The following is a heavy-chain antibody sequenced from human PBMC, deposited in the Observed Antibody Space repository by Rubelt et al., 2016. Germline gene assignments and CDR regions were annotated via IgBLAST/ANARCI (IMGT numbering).Heavy chain of an antibody. V-gene: IGHV3-21*01. D-gene: IGHD6-13*01. CDR1: GFTFSSYS. J-gene: IGHJ4*02. CDR3: ATGDRSSSWYPFDY. CDR2: ISSSSSYI. Sequence: EVQLVESGGGLVKPGGSLRLSCAASGFTFSSYSMNWVRQAPGKGLEWVSSISSSSSYIYYADSVKGRFTISRDNAKNSLYLQMNSLRAEDTAVYYCATGDRSSSWYPFDYWGQGTLVTVSS.